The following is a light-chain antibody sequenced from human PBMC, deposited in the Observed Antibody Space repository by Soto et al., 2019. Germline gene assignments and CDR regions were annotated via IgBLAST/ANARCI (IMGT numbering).Light chain of an antibody. V-gene: IGLV2-8*01. CDR3: SSYAGSNNFGVL. CDR2: EVT. CDR1: SSDVGGYNY. J-gene: IGLJ3*02. Sequence: QSALTQPPSASGSPGQSVAISCTGTSSDVGGYNYVSWYQQHPGKAPKLMIYEVTKRPSGVPDRFSGSKSDNTASLTVSGRQAEDEADYYCSSYAGSNNFGVLFGGGTKLTVL.